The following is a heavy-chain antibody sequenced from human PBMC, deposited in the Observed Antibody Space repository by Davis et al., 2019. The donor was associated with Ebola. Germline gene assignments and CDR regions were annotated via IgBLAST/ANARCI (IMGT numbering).Heavy chain of an antibody. CDR3: VRDGCPGGSCYCGDY. CDR2: IYTSGRT. CDR1: GGSISSHY. J-gene: IGHJ4*02. Sequence: PGGSLRLSCTVSGGSISSHYWSWIRQPAGKGLEWIGRIYTSGRTNYNPSPKSRVTMSVDTSKNQFSLRLSSVTAADTAVYYCVRDGCPGGSCYCGDYWGQGTLVTVSS. V-gene: IGHV4-4*07. D-gene: IGHD2-15*01.